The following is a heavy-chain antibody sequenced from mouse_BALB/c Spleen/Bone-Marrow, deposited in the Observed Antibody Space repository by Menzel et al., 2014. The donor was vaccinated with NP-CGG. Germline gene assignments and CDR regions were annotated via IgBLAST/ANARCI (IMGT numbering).Heavy chain of an antibody. V-gene: IGHV1-7*01. CDR3: ARGNPLYAMEY. J-gene: IGHJ4*01. D-gene: IGHD2-1*01. CDR1: GYTFTSYW. Sequence: QVQLQQSGAELAKPGASVKMSCKASGYTFTSYWMHWVKQRPGQGLEWIGYINPSTGYTDCNQKFNDKATLTADKSSSTAYMQLSSLTSKDSAVYYCARGNPLYAMEYWGQGTSVTVSS. CDR2: INPSTGYT.